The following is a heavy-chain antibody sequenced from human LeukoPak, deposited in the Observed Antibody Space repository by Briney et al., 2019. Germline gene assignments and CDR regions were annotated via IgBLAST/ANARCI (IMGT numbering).Heavy chain of an antibody. CDR2: IYSGGST. Sequence: GGSLRLSCAASGFTVSSNYMSWVRQAPGKGLEWVSVIYSGGSTYYADSVKGRFTISRDNAKNTLYLQMNSLRAEDTAVYYCASPDGSGWPDYWGQGTLVTVSS. D-gene: IGHD6-19*01. V-gene: IGHV3-53*01. CDR3: ASPDGSGWPDY. CDR1: GFTVSSNY. J-gene: IGHJ4*02.